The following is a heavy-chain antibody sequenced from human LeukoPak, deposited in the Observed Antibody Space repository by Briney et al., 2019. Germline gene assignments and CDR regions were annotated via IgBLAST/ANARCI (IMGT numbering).Heavy chain of an antibody. CDR2: IWYDGSNK. Sequence: GGSLRPSCAASGFTFSSYGMHWVRQAPGKGLEGVAVIWYDGSNKYYAYSVKGRFTISRDNSKNTLYLQMNSLRVEDTAVYYCAIHLGYSCYDHGGDAFDIWGQGTVVTVSS. CDR1: GFTFSSYG. J-gene: IGHJ3*02. V-gene: IGHV3-33*01. D-gene: IGHD5-12*01. CDR3: AIHLGYSCYDHGGDAFDI.